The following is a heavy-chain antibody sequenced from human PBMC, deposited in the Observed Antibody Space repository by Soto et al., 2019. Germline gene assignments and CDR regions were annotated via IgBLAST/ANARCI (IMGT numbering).Heavy chain of an antibody. CDR3: GGQDYVGKRYYFEN. V-gene: IGHV4-39*05. CDR1: NGSISSRSSY. J-gene: IGHJ4*02. CDR2: IYYIGNT. Sequence: QLQLQESGSGLVKPSATPSLTCIVANGSISSRSSYWGWIGQTPGKGLEWIGSIYYIGNTYYNPSLKSLVTISIDTSKTQFYLKRNSLTAAETAVYFCGGQDYVGKRYYFENWGQGDLVTVS. D-gene: IGHD4-17*01.